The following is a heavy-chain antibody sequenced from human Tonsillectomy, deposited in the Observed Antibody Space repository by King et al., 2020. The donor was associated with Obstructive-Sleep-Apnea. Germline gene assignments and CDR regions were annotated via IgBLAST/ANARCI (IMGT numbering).Heavy chain of an antibody. CDR1: GFTFSSYS. D-gene: IGHD2-21*01. J-gene: IGHJ6*02. Sequence: QLVQSGGGLVKPGGSLRLSCAASGFTFSSYSMNWVRQAPGKGLEWVSSISSSSSYIYYADSVKGRFTISRDNAKNSLYLQMNSLRAEDTAVYYCARSAGILPGINGGMDVWGQGTTVTVSS. CDR2: ISSSSSYI. V-gene: IGHV3-21*01. CDR3: ARSAGILPGINGGMDV.